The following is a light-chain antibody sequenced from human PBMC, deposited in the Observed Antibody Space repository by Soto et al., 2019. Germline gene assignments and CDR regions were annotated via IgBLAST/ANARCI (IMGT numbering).Light chain of an antibody. CDR3: QSYESSLYGYV. J-gene: IGLJ1*01. Sequence: QSALTQPASVSGSPGQSITISCTGTSSTVGGFNVVSWYQQHPGKAPKVIIYEGIKRPSGVSNRFSGSNSGSTASLTISGLQAEDEADYYCQSYESSLYGYVFGSGTKVTV. V-gene: IGLV2-14*02. CDR1: SSTVGGFNV. CDR2: EGI.